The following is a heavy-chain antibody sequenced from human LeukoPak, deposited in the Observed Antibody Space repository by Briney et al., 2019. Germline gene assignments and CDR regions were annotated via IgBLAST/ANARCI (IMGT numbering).Heavy chain of an antibody. CDR3: ATAATTVTTTWFDP. J-gene: IGHJ5*02. V-gene: IGHV4-31*03. CDR1: GGSISSGGYY. CDR2: IYYSGST. D-gene: IGHD4-17*01. Sequence: SETLSLTCTVSGGSISSGGYYWSWIRQHPGKGLEWIWYIYYSGSTYYNPSLKSRVTISVDTSKNQFSLKLSSVTAADTAVYYCATAATTVTTTWFDPWGQGTLVTVSS.